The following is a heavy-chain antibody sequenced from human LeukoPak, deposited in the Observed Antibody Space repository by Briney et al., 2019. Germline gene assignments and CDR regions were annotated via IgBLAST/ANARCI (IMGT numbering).Heavy chain of an antibody. J-gene: IGHJ3*02. CDR1: GFTFSSYW. V-gene: IGHV3-74*01. Sequence: GGSLRLSCAASGFTFSSYWMHWVRQAPGKGLVWVSRINSDGSSTSYADSVKGRFTISRDNAKNSLYLQMNSLRAEDTAVYYCARYCGGDCPLAACDIWGQGTMVTVSS. CDR2: INSDGSST. CDR3: ARYCGGDCPLAACDI. D-gene: IGHD2-21*02.